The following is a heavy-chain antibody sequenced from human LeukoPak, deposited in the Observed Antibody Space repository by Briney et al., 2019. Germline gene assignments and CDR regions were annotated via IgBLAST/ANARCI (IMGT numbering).Heavy chain of an antibody. V-gene: IGHV3-30*02. CDR1: GFTFSSYG. CDR2: VGHDATYN. D-gene: IGHD4-17*01. J-gene: IGHJ4*02. CDR3: AKDLEGYGDPSVTDY. Sequence: GGSLRLSCAASGFTFSSYGMHWVRQAPGKGLEWVALVGHDATYNHYADSVKGRFTISRDNSKNTLYLQMNSLRAEDTAVYYCAKDLEGYGDPSVTDYWGQGTLVTVSS.